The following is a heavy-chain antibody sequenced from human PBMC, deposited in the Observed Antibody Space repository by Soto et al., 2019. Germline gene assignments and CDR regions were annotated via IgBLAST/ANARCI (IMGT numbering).Heavy chain of an antibody. CDR3: TRPSSFFDSYYFAY. V-gene: IGHV3-11*03. J-gene: IGHJ4*02. Sequence: GGSLRLSCAASGFTVSSNYMSWIRQAPGKGLEWVSYISSSSSYTNYADSVKGRFTISRDNAKNSLYLQMNSLRAEDSAVYYCTRPSSFFDSYYFAYWGQGTPVTVSS. D-gene: IGHD3-9*01. CDR1: GFTVSSNY. CDR2: ISSSSSYT.